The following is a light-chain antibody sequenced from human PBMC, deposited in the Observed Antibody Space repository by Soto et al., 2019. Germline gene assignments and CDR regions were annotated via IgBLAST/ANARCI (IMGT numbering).Light chain of an antibody. J-gene: IGKJ1*01. Sequence: ETVLTQSPGTLSLSPGERAILTCRASQTIRSNYLAWYRQTPGQAPRLLIYGASNRATGIADRFSGSGSGTDFTLIISRLEPEDFALYYCQQYGSSPWTFGQGTNVEIK. CDR2: GAS. CDR1: QTIRSNY. CDR3: QQYGSSPWT. V-gene: IGKV3-20*01.